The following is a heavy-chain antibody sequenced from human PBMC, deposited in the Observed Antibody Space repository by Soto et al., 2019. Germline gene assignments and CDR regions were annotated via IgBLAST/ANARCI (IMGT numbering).Heavy chain of an antibody. CDR2: TSYDGSNK. CDR3: ARWGTTGGLDV. D-gene: IGHD3-16*01. Sequence: ESWGGVVQPGASLRLSCVGSGFTFRSYVIHWVRQAPGKGLEWVALTSYDGSNKYYDDSVKGRFTISRDNSRNTVDLHMDSLRLEDTALYYCARWGTTGGLDVWGQGTLVSVSS. CDR1: GFTFRSYV. J-gene: IGHJ4*02. V-gene: IGHV3-30*19.